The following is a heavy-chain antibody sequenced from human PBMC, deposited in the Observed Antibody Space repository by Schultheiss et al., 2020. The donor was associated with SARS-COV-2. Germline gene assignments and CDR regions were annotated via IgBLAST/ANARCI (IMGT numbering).Heavy chain of an antibody. J-gene: IGHJ2*01. D-gene: IGHD3-9*01. CDR3: ARQYDILTGTRRDWYFDL. CDR1: GYSISSGYY. CDR2: IYYSGST. V-gene: IGHV4-38-2*01. Sequence: SETLSLTCAVSGYSISSGYYWGWIRQPPGKGLEWIGSIYYSGSTYYNPSLKSRVTISVDTSKNQFSLKLSSVTAADTAVYYCARQYDILTGTRRDWYFDLWGRGTLVTVSS.